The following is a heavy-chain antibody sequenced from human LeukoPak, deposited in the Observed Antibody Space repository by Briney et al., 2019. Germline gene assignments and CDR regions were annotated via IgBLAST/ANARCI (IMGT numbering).Heavy chain of an antibody. CDR2: AYYGGNI. CDR1: GVSISSSSYY. D-gene: IGHD3-16*01. J-gene: IGHJ6*03. CDR3: ARETSQKGAHYMDV. Sequence: PSETLSLTCSVSGVSISSSSYYWGWLRQPPGEGLEWIGSAYYGGNIYYNPSLKSRVTISVDTSKNQFSLKLSSVTAADTAVYYCARETSQKGAHYMDVWGKGTTVTISS. V-gene: IGHV4-39*07.